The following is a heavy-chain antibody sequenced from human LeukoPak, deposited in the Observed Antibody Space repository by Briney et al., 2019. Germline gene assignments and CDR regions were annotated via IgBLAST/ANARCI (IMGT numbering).Heavy chain of an antibody. J-gene: IGHJ4*02. CDR1: GGTFNNDV. CDR2: INPMYGRA. D-gene: IGHD2-2*01. V-gene: IGHV1-69*01. CDR3: ARQPVYCSSTSCYDY. Sequence: SVKVSCKASGGTFNNDVISWVRQAPGQGLEWMGEINPMYGRANYAQKFQGRVTITADESTTTVHINLRSLTREDTAMYYCARQPVYCSSTSCYDYWGQGTLVTVSS.